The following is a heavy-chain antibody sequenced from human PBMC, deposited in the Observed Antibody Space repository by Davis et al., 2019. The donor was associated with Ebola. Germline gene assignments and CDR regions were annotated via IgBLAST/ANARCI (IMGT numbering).Heavy chain of an antibody. Sequence: SETLSLTCAVSGGSISSSNWWRWVRQPPGKGLEWIGEIYHSGSTNYNPSLKSRVTISVDKSKNQFSLKLSSVTAADTAVYYCATQLPRARAFDIWGQGTMVTVSS. CDR3: ATQLPRARAFDI. CDR2: IYHSGST. J-gene: IGHJ3*02. D-gene: IGHD5-24*01. V-gene: IGHV4-4*02. CDR1: GGSISSSNW.